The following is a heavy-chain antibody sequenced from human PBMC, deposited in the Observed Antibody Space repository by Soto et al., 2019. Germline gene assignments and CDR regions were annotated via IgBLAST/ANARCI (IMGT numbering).Heavy chain of an antibody. CDR1: CGGLNWYY. V-gene: IGHV4-34*01. J-gene: IGHJ6*02. D-gene: IGHD3-9*01. CDR3: ARRLRLGYYYYGMDV. Sequence: SETPSLTRAFPCGGLNWYYLSRVRPPPGKGLEWIGEINHSGSTNYNPSLKSRVTISVDTSKNQFSLKLSSVTAADTAVYYCARRLRLGYYYYGMDVWGQGTTVTVSS. CDR2: INHSGST.